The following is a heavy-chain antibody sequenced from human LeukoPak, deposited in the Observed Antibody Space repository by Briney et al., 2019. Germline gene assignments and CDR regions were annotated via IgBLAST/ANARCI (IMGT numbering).Heavy chain of an antibody. Sequence: GGSLRLSCAASGFTFSTYWMTCVRQAPGKGLEWVANIKQDGSQKYYVDSVKGRFTISRDNAKNSLYLQMDSLRAEDTAVYYCARDTGCAGGTCFSFYDYWGQGTLVTVSS. CDR2: IKQDGSQK. V-gene: IGHV3-7*01. CDR3: ARDTGCAGGTCFSFYDY. CDR1: GFTFSTYW. J-gene: IGHJ4*02. D-gene: IGHD2-15*01.